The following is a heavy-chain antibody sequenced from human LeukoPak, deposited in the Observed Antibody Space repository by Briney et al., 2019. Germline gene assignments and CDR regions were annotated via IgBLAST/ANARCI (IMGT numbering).Heavy chain of an antibody. CDR2: IYYSGNT. J-gene: IGHJ4*02. CDR1: GVSVSSYY. D-gene: IGHD5-12*01. Sequence: PSETLSLTCTVSGVSVSSYYWSWIRQPPGKGLEWIGYIYYSGNTNSNPSLKSRVAISIDTSKNQFSLKLSSVTAADTAVYYCARSEYSAYDSNFDYWGQGTLVTVSS. CDR3: ARSEYSAYDSNFDY. V-gene: IGHV4-59*02.